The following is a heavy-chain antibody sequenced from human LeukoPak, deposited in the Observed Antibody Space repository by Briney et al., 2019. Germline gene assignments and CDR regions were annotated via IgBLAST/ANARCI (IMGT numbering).Heavy chain of an antibody. J-gene: IGHJ5*02. D-gene: IGHD3-10*01. CDR2: INPNSGGT. CDR1: GYTFTSYG. CDR3: ARGHGSGSTIYFDP. V-gene: IGHV1-2*02. Sequence: ASVKVSCKASGYTFTSYGISWVRQAPGQGLEWMGWINPNSGGTNYAQKFQGRVTMTRDTSISTAYMELSRLRSEDTAVYYCARGHGSGSTIYFDPWGQGTLVIVSS.